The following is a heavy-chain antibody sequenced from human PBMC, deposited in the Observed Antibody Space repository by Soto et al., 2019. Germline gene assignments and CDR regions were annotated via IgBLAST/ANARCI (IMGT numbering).Heavy chain of an antibody. J-gene: IGHJ4*02. V-gene: IGHV1-46*01. D-gene: IGHD6-6*01. CDR3: ARDRSVGYSSSSLDY. CDR2: INPSGGST. CDR1: GYTFTSYY. Sequence: ASVKVSCKASGYTFTSYYMHWVRQAPGQGLEWMGIINPSGGSTSYAQKFQGRVTMTRDTSTSTVYMELSSLRSEDTAVYYCARDRSVGYSSSSLDYWGQGTLVTVSS.